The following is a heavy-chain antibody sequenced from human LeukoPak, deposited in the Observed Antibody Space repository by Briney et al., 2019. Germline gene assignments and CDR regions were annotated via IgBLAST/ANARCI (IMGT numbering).Heavy chain of an antibody. J-gene: IGHJ4*02. Sequence: ASVKVSCKASGFTFTSSAMQWVRQARGQRLEWIGWIVVGSGNTNYAQKFQGRVTMTEDTSTDTAYMELSSLRSEDTAVYYCAKNLYYYDSSGYYYAGGFDYWGQGTLVTVSS. CDR1: GFTFTSSA. V-gene: IGHV1-58*02. CDR3: AKNLYYYDSSGYYYAGGFDY. CDR2: IVVGSGNT. D-gene: IGHD3-22*01.